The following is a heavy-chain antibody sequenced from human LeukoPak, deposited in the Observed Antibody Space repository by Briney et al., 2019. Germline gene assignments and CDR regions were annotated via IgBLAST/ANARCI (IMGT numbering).Heavy chain of an antibody. J-gene: IGHJ4*02. CDR2: VSGSGRST. CDR1: GFTFSSYA. V-gene: IGHV3-23*01. CDR3: AKDHDSYFDY. Sequence: GGSLRLSCAASGFTFSSYAMSWVRQAPGEGLEWASAVSGSGRSTYYADSVKGRFTISRDNSKNTLYLQMNSLRAEDTAVYYCAKDHDSYFDYWGQGTLVTVSS. D-gene: IGHD3-16*01.